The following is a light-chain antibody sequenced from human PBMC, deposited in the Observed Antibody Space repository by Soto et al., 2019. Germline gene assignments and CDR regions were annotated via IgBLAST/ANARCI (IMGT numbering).Light chain of an antibody. CDR2: TAA. J-gene: IGKJ2*01. V-gene: IGKV1-39*01. CDR1: QRITTY. Sequence: IHMTQSPSSLSASVGDRVTITCRASQRITTYLNWYQQKPGKAPKLLISTAATLQGGVPSRFSGSGSGTDFTLSITTLQPEDFATYFCQQSYSTPYNFGQGTKLEIK. CDR3: QQSYSTPYN.